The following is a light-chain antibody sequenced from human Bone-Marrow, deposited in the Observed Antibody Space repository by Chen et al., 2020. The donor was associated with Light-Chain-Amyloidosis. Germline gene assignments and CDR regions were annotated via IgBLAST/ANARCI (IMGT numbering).Light chain of an antibody. CDR1: HSVSRY. J-gene: IGKJ4*01. CDR2: ATS. V-gene: IGKV1-39*01. CDR3: QQSYSSPLT. Sequence: DSQMTQSPSSLSVSVGDRVTITCRSSHSVSRYLNWYQQKPGKAPKLLIYATSNLQSGVPSRFSGSGSETDFTLTISSLQPEDFATYYCQQSYSSPLTFGGGTRVEIK.